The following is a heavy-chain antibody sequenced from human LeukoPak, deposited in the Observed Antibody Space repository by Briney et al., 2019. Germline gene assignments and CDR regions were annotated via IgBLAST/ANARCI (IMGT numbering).Heavy chain of an antibody. Sequence: GSLRLSCAASGFTFSSYAMSWIRQPPGKGLEWIGYIYYSGSTNYNPSLKSRVTISVDTSKNQFSLKLSSVTAADTAVYYCARGPYYDLLYYYMDVWGKGTTVTVSS. CDR2: IYYSGST. J-gene: IGHJ6*03. V-gene: IGHV4-59*01. CDR1: GFTFSSYA. D-gene: IGHD3-3*01. CDR3: ARGPYYDLLYYYMDV.